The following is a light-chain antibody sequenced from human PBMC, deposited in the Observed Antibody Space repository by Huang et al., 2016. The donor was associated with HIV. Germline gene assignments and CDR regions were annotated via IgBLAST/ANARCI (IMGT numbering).Light chain of an antibody. V-gene: IGKV3-15*01. J-gene: IGKJ5*01. CDR2: GAS. Sequence: EIVMTQSPATLSVSPGERATLACRASQSVTSLAWYQQKPGQTPRLLIYGASTRATRIPARFSGSGSGTDFTLTISSLQSEDFAVYYCQQYNNWPSITFGQGTRLEIK. CDR3: QQYNNWPSIT. CDR1: QSVTS.